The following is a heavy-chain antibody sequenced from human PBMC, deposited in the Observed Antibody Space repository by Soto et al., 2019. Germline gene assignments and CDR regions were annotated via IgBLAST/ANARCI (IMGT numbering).Heavy chain of an antibody. CDR1: GFTFTSSA. D-gene: IGHD5-18*01. CDR2: IVVGSGNT. J-gene: IGHJ5*02. Sequence: ASVKVSCKASGFTFTSSAVQCVRQARGQRLEWIGWIVVGSGNTNYAQKFQERVTITRDMSTSTAYMELSSLRSEDTAVYYCASLRGYSYLSGFDPWGQGTLVTVSS. CDR3: ASLRGYSYLSGFDP. V-gene: IGHV1-58*01.